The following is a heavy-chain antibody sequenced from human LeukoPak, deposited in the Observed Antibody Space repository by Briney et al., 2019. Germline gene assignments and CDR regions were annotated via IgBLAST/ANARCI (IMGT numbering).Heavy chain of an antibody. CDR3: ARMVLNDYVWGSYRYPFEYYFDY. CDR1: GGSISSYY. V-gene: IGHV4-59*01. J-gene: IGHJ4*02. CDR2: IYYSGSI. D-gene: IGHD3-16*02. Sequence: SETLPLTCTVSGGSISSYYWSWIRQPPGKGLEWIGYIYYSGSINYNPSLKSRVTISVDTSKNQFSLKLSSVTAADTAVYYCARMVLNDYVWGSYRYPFEYYFDYWGQGTLVTVSS.